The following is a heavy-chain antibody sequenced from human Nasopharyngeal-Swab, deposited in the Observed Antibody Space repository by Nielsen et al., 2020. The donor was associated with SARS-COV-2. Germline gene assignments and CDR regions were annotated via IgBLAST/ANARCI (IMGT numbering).Heavy chain of an antibody. V-gene: IGHV4-34*01. Sequence: SETLSLTFAVSGGPFIGYQWNWIRQPPGKGLEWIGEVDHSGNTNYNPSLKSRVIISADTSRSQFSLHLTSVTAADTAVYYCARRNWGLRYWGQGTLVTVSS. CDR3: ARRNWGLRY. CDR1: GGPFIGYQ. J-gene: IGHJ4*02. D-gene: IGHD3-16*01. CDR2: VDHSGNT.